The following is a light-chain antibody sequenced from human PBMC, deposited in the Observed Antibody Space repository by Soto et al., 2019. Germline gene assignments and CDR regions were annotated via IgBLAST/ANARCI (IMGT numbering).Light chain of an antibody. CDR3: SSYTSSSTDV. V-gene: IGLV2-14*01. J-gene: IGLJ1*01. CDR2: DVS. Sequence: QSALTQPASVSGSPGQSITISCTGTSSDVGFSNYVFWYQQHPDKAPKLIISDVSNRPSGVSNRFSRSKSGNTASLTISGLQAEDEADYYCSSYTSSSTDVFGTGTKVTVL. CDR1: SSDVGFSNY.